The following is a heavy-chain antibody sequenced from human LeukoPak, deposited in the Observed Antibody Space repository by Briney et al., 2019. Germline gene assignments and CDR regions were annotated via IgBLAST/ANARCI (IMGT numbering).Heavy chain of an antibody. J-gene: IGHJ4*02. V-gene: IGHV3-48*03. Sequence: PGGSLRLSCAASGFTFSSYEMNWVRQAPGKGLEWVSYISSSGSTIYYADSVKGRFTISRDNAKNSLYLQMNSLRDEDTAVYYCARHPSNAVAVRGVILGRREFDYWGQGTLVTVSS. CDR3: ARHPSNAVAVRGVILGRREFDY. CDR2: ISSSGSTI. D-gene: IGHD3-10*01. CDR1: GFTFSSYE.